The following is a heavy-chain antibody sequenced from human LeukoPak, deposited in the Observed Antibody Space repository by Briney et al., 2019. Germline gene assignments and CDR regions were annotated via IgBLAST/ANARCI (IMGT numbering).Heavy chain of an antibody. J-gene: IGHJ6*03. Sequence: GSLRLSCAASGFTFSDYYMSWIRQAPGKGLEWVSYISSSGSTIYYADSVKGRFTISRDNAKNSLYLQMNSLRAEDTAVYYCARDRTSFAHYYYYYMDVWGKGTTVTVSS. CDR1: GFTFSDYY. CDR3: ARDRTSFAHYYYYYMDV. CDR2: ISSSGSTI. D-gene: IGHD3-10*01. V-gene: IGHV3-11*01.